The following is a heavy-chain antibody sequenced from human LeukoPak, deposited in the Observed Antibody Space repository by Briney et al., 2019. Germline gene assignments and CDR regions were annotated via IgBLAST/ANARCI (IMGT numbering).Heavy chain of an antibody. CDR3: ARKRPRSGPYDWFDP. J-gene: IGHJ5*02. CDR1: GYAFTSYG. Sequence: ASVKVSCKSSGYAFTSYGISWVRQAPGQGLEWMGLISAYNGDTNYAQKLQGRVTMTTDTSTSTAYMELRSLRSDDTAVDYCARKRPRSGPYDWFDPWGQGTLVTVSS. V-gene: IGHV1-18*01. CDR2: ISAYNGDT. D-gene: IGHD3-10*01.